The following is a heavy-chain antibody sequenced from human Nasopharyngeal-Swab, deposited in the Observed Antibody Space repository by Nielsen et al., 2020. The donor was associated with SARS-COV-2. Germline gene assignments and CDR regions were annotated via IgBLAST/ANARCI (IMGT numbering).Heavy chain of an antibody. J-gene: IGHJ5*02. CDR2: FDPEDGET. D-gene: IGHD2-2*01. Sequence: ASVKVSCKVSGYTLTELSMHWVRQAPGKGLEWMGGFDPEDGETIYAQKFQGRVTMTEGTSTDTAYMELSSLRSEDTAVYYCATSPGYCSSTSCRGWFDPWGQGTLVTVSS. V-gene: IGHV1-24*01. CDR3: ATSPGYCSSTSCRGWFDP. CDR1: GYTLTELS.